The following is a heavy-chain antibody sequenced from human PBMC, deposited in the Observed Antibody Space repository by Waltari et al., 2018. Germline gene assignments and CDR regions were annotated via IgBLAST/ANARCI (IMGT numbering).Heavy chain of an antibody. CDR3: ARPHSSSWYGARAFDI. D-gene: IGHD6-13*01. J-gene: IGHJ3*02. Sequence: QVQLVQSGAEVKKPGASVKVSCKASGYTFTGYYMHWVRQAPGQELEWMGRINPNSGGTNYAQKFQGRVTMTRDTSISTAYMELSRLRSDDTAVYYCARPHSSSWYGARAFDIWGQGTMVTVSS. V-gene: IGHV1-2*06. CDR1: GYTFTGYY. CDR2: INPNSGGT.